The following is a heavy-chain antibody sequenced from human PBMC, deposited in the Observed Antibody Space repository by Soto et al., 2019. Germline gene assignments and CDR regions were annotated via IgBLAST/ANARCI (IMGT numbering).Heavy chain of an antibody. V-gene: IGHV3-30*18. CDR1: GFTFSSYG. J-gene: IGHJ6*02. CDR3: AKEGMDV. CDR2: ISYDGSNK. Sequence: QVQLVESGGGVVQPGRCLSLSCAASGFTFSSYGMHWVRQAPGKGLEWVAVISYDGSNKYYADSVKGRFTISRDNPKNTLYLQMNSLRDEDTAVYYGAKEGMDVWGQGTTVTVSS.